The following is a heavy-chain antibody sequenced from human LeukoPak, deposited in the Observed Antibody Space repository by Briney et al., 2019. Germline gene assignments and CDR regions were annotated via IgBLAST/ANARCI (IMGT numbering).Heavy chain of an antibody. V-gene: IGHV4-34*01. J-gene: IGHJ1*01. D-gene: IGHD3-10*01. CDR2: INRGGST. Sequence: PSETLSLTCAVYGGSFSGYYWSWIRQPPGKGLEWIEEINRGGSTSYVPSLKSRVTVSLDTSKKQFSLKLTSVTAADTGVYYCARGYDSGSYYQFWGQGTLVTVSS. CDR3: ARGYDSGSYYQF. CDR1: GGSFSGYY.